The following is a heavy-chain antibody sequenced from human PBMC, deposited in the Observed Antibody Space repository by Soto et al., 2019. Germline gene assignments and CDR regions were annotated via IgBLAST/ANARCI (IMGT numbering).Heavy chain of an antibody. D-gene: IGHD3-22*01. CDR2: INPSGGST. Sequence: GASVKVSCKASGYTFTSYYMHWVRQPTGQGLEWMGIINPSGGSTSYAQKFQGRVTMTRDTSTSTVYMELSSLRSEDTAVYYCARGTGYDSSGYSEGDYWGQGTLVTVSS. J-gene: IGHJ4*02. CDR3: ARGTGYDSSGYSEGDY. V-gene: IGHV1-46*01. CDR1: GYTFTSYY.